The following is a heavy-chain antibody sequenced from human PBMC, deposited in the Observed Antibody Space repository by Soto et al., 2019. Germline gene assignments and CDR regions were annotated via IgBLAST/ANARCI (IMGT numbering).Heavy chain of an antibody. J-gene: IGHJ4*02. Sequence: QVQLVQSGAEVKKPGSSVKVSCKASGGTFSSYAISWVRQAPRQGLEWMGGIIPIFGTANYAQKFQGRVTITADESTSTAYMELSSLRSEDTAVYYSARLDRLAAAGHGVDYWGQGTLVTVSS. V-gene: IGHV1-69*01. CDR2: IIPIFGTA. CDR3: ARLDRLAAAGHGVDY. D-gene: IGHD6-13*01. CDR1: GGTFSSYA.